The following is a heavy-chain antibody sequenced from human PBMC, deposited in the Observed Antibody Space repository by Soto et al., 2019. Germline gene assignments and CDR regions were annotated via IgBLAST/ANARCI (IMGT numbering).Heavy chain of an antibody. J-gene: IGHJ4*02. CDR1: GFTFDDYA. CDR2: ISWNSGKI. CDR3: AKDSLSWTWNDFDY. D-gene: IGHD1-1*01. V-gene: IGHV3-9*01. Sequence: PGGSLRLSCAASGFTFDDYAMHWVRQAPGKGLEWVSGISWNSGKIGYADSVKGRFTISRDNAKNSLYLQVNSLRPDDTALYYCAKDSLSWTWNDFDYWGQGTLVTVSS.